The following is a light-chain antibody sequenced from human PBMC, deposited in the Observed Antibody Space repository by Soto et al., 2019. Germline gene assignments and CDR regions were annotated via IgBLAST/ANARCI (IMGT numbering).Light chain of an antibody. CDR1: SSNIGRNS. Sequence: QSVLTQPPSASGTPGQRVTLSCSGSSSNIGRNSVYWYQQVPGTAPKLLIFRNSQRPSGVPDRFSASKSGTSASLAISGLRSEDESDYYCGVWDDNLSGVMFGGGTKLTVL. CDR2: RNS. CDR3: GVWDDNLSGVM. J-gene: IGLJ3*02. V-gene: IGLV1-47*01.